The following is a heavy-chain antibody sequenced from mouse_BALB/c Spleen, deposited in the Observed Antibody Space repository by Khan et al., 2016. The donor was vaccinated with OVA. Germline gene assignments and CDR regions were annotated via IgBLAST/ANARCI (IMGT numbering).Heavy chain of an antibody. Sequence: QVQLQQSGTELARPGASVNLSCKASGYTFTGYWMQWVKQRPGQGLEWIGAIYPGDGNTRYTQKFKGKATLTADKSSSTAYMQLSSLASEDSAVYYCARGGITTGYFDYGCQGTTLTVSS. D-gene: IGHD1-1*01. CDR1: GYTFTGYW. CDR2: IYPGDGNT. V-gene: IGHV1-87*01. CDR3: ARGGITTGYFDY. J-gene: IGHJ2*01.